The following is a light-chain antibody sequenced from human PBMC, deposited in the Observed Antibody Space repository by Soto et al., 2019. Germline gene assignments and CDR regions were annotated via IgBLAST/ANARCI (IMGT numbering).Light chain of an antibody. J-gene: IGKJ1*01. CDR2: GAS. CDR3: QQYGSSPTT. Sequence: EIVLTQSPGTLSLSPGERATLSCRASQHVSNNYLAWYQQKPGQAPRLLIYGASSRATDIPDRFSGSGSGTDFTLTIRKLEPEDFAVYYCQQYGSSPTTFGQGTKVEIK. V-gene: IGKV3-20*01. CDR1: QHVSNNY.